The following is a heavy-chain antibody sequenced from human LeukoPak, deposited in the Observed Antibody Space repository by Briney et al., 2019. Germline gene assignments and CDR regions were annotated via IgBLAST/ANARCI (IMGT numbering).Heavy chain of an antibody. Sequence: GASVKVSCKASGYTFTGYYMHWVRQAPGQGLEWMGWINPNSGGTNYAQKFQGRVTMTRDTSISTAYMELSRLRSDDTAVYYCARGENTWRNWLDPWGLGTLVTVSS. CDR1: GYTFTGYY. CDR3: ARGENTWRNWLDP. J-gene: IGHJ5*02. D-gene: IGHD2/OR15-2a*01. CDR2: INPNSGGT. V-gene: IGHV1-2*02.